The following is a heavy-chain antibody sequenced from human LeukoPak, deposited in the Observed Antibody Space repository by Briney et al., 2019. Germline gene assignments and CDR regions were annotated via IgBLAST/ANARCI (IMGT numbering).Heavy chain of an antibody. J-gene: IGHJ4*02. Sequence: GGSLRLSCAASGFTFSSYGMHWVRQAPGKGLEWVAVISYDGSNKYYADSVKGRFTISRDNSKNTLYLQMNSLRAEDTAVYYCAKSKGYYYDSSGYSYYFDYWGQGTLVTVSS. CDR1: GFTFSSYG. V-gene: IGHV3-30*18. D-gene: IGHD3-22*01. CDR3: AKSKGYYYDSSGYSYYFDY. CDR2: ISYDGSNK.